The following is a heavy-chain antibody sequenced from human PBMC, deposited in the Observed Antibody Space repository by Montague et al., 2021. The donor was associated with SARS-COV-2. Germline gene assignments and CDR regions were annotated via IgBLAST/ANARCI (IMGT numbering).Heavy chain of an antibody. CDR2: SYYSGST. Sequence: SETLSLTCTVSGGSISSNYWSWIRQPPGKGLEWIGYSYYSGSTNYNPSLTSQVTITVDTSKNQFSLTLSSVTAADTAVYYCARGFDPWGQGTLVTVSS. J-gene: IGHJ5*02. CDR3: ARGFDP. V-gene: IGHV4-59*01. CDR1: GGSISSNY.